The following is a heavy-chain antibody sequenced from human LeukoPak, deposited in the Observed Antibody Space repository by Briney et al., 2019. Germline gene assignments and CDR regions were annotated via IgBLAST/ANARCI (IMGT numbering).Heavy chain of an antibody. V-gene: IGHV3-48*01. J-gene: IGHJ3*02. CDR2: ISSSSSTI. CDR1: GFTFSSYS. Sequence: PGGSLRLSCAASGFTFSSYSMNWVRQAPGKRLEWVSYISSSSSTIYYADSVKGRFTISRDNAKNSLYLQMNSLRAEDTAVYYCARGLTIFGAVNDAFDIWGQGTMVTVSS. D-gene: IGHD3-3*01. CDR3: ARGLTIFGAVNDAFDI.